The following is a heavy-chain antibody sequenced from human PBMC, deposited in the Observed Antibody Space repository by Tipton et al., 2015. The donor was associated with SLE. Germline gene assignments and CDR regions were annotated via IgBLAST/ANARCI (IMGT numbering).Heavy chain of an antibody. CDR3: ARDRSRSGSDVFDY. J-gene: IGHJ4*01. CDR1: GYTFTSHG. D-gene: IGHD1-26*01. CDR2: VNPDTGGT. Sequence: QLVQSGAEVKKPGASVKVSCKASGYTFTSHGISWVRQAPGQGLEWMGVVNPDTGGTSYAQRFQGRVTVTADTSSSTVYAELSSLRFDDTAVYYCARDRSRSGSDVFDYWGHGSLVTVSS. V-gene: IGHV1-18*01.